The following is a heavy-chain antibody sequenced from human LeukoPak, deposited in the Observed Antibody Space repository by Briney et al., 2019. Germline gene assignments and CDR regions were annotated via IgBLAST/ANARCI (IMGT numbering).Heavy chain of an antibody. CDR3: AKVVYSSGWYGSHDAFDI. Sequence: GGSLRLSCAASGVTFSNYALSWVRQAPGKGLEWVSAITGSGGDTYYADSVKGRFTISRDNSKNTLYLQINSLRAEDTAVYYCAKVVYSSGWYGSHDAFDIWGQGTMVTVSS. J-gene: IGHJ3*02. CDR1: GVTFSNYA. D-gene: IGHD6-19*01. CDR2: ITGSGGDT. V-gene: IGHV3-23*01.